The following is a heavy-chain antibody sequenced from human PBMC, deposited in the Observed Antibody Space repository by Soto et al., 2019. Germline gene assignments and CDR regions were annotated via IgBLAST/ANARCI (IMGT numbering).Heavy chain of an antibody. CDR3: ARGDEMTAVTIFEY. J-gene: IGHJ4*02. CDR2: VIPVFNTS. CDR1: GGAFGRYS. D-gene: IGHD4-17*01. V-gene: IGHV1-69*01. Sequence: QVQLEQSGPEVKRPGTSVKVSCKASGGAFGRYSVSWVRQAPGQGLEWIGGVIPVFNTSNYSLKFQGRVAIFADLSTNTVFMELRSLRSEDTALYYCARGDEMTAVTIFEYWGQGTLDTVSS.